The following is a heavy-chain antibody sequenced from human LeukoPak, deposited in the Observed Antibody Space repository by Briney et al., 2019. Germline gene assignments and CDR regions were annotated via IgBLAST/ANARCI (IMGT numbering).Heavy chain of an antibody. Sequence: ASVKVSCKASGYTFTGYYMHWVRQAPGQGLEWMGWINPNGGGTNCAQKFQGRVTMTRDRSISTAYMELSSLRSDDAAVYYCARDVRPGSYRDYWGQGTLVTVSS. J-gene: IGHJ4*02. CDR2: INPNGGGT. V-gene: IGHV1-2*02. CDR3: ARDVRPGSYRDY. CDR1: GYTFTGYY. D-gene: IGHD1-26*01.